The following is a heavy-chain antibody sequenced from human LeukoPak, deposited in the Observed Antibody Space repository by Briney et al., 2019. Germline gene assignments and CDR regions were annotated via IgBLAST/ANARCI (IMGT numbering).Heavy chain of an antibody. CDR1: GGSISNYY. D-gene: IGHD6-13*01. Sequence: PSETLSLTCTVSGGSISNYYWNWIRQPPGKGLEWIGYIYYSGSTNYNPSLKSRVTISVDTSKNQFSLKLSSVTAADTALYYCARAYSSSWYWNWFDPWGQGTLVTVSS. CDR2: IYYSGST. V-gene: IGHV4-59*08. CDR3: ARAYSSSWYWNWFDP. J-gene: IGHJ5*02.